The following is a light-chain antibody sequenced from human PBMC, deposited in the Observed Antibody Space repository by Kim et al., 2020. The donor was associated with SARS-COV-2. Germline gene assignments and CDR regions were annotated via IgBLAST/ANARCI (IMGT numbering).Light chain of an antibody. Sequence: PGEYVTLACGSSTGPVTIGHYPYWFQQKPCQAPTTLIYHTSNKHSWTPARFSGSLLGGKAALTLSGAQPEDEADYYCFLSYSGGRVFGGGTQLTVL. CDR3: FLSYSGGRV. CDR2: HTS. V-gene: IGLV7-46*01. CDR1: TGPVTIGHY. J-gene: IGLJ3*02.